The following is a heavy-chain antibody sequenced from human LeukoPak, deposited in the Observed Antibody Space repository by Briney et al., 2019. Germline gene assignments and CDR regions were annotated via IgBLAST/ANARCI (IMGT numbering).Heavy chain of an antibody. D-gene: IGHD3-10*01. CDR3: AGYASGTMRDY. CDR2: CGRST. Sequence: SVTLSLTCIVSGGSVSSYYWGWIRQPPGKWLEWIGSCGRSTYYNPSLKSRVTISVDTSKNQFSLKLSSVTAADTALYYCAGYASGTMRDYWGQGAVVTVSS. CDR1: GGSVSSYY. V-gene: IGHV4-39*01. J-gene: IGHJ4*02.